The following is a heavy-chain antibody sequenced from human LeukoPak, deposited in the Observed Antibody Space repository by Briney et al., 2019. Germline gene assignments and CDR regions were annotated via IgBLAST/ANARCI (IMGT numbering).Heavy chain of an antibody. CDR3: ARGSHTAMVSTDFDY. CDR2: IIPIFGTA. J-gene: IGHJ4*02. Sequence: SVKGSCKASGGTFSSYAISWVRQAPGQGLEWMGGIIPIFGTANYAQKFQGRVTITADESTSTAYMELSSLRSEDTAVYYCARGSHTAMVSTDFDYWGQGTLVTVSS. V-gene: IGHV1-69*13. D-gene: IGHD5-18*01. CDR1: GGTFSSYA.